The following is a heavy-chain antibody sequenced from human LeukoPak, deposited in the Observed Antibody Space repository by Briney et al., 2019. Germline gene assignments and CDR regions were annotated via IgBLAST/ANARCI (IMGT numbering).Heavy chain of an antibody. V-gene: IGHV3-30*02. CDR3: AKGGHDIVVVPAAFTFDY. CDR1: GFTFSSYG. CDR2: IRYDGSNK. D-gene: IGHD2-2*01. Sequence: PGGSLRLSCAASGFTFSSYGMHWVRQAPGKGLEWVAFIRYDGSNKYYADSVKGRFTISRDNSKNTLYLQMNSLRAEDTAVYYCAKGGHDIVVVPAAFTFDYWGQGTLVTVSS. J-gene: IGHJ4*02.